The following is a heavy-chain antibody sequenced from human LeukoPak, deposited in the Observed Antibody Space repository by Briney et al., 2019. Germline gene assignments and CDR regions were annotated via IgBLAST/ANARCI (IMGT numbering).Heavy chain of an antibody. V-gene: IGHV3-73*01. D-gene: IGHD7-27*01. J-gene: IGHJ6*03. CDR2: IRNKANSYAT. CDR3: TSSLGTNWGAYYYYMDV. Sequence: GGSLRLSCAASGFTFSGSDMHWVRQASGKGLEWIGHIRNKANSYATAYAASVKGRFAISRDESKNTAYLQMNSLRTEDTAVYYCTSSLGTNWGAYYYYMDVWGKGTTVTVSS. CDR1: GFTFSGSD.